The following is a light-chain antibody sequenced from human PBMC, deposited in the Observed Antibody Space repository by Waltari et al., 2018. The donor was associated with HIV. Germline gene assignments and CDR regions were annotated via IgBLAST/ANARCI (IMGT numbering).Light chain of an antibody. CDR3: QQRSNWPPWT. CDR2: DAS. V-gene: IGKV3-11*01. Sequence: EIVLTPSPATLSLSPVERATLSCRASQSVSSYLAWYQHKPGQAPRLLIYDASNRATGIPARFSGSGSGTDFTLTISSLEPEDFSVYYCQQRSNWPPWTFGQGTKVEIK. CDR1: QSVSSY. J-gene: IGKJ1*01.